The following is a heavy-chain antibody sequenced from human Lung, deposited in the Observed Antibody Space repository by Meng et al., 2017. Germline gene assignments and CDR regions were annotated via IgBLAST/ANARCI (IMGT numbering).Heavy chain of an antibody. J-gene: IGHJ4*02. D-gene: IGHD4-11*01. CDR3: ARGPTTMAHDFDY. V-gene: IGHV4-34*01. Sequence: QVRLQHWGAGIVKASETLSLSWVVSGGSFRDYYGSWIRQPPGKGLEWIGEINHSGSTNYNPSLESRATISVDTSKNTLSLKLSSVTAADSAVYYCARGPTTMAHDFDYWGQGTLVTVSS. CDR2: INHSGST. CDR1: GGSFRDYY.